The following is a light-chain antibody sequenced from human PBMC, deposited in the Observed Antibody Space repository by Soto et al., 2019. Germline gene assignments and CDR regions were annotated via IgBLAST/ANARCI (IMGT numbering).Light chain of an antibody. CDR1: LSVTSY. J-gene: IGKJ4*01. CDR2: DAS. CDR3: QQYHDWPPLLT. Sequence: EIVLTQSPSTLSLSPGERATLSCMSSLSVTSYLAWYQQKPGQAPRLLLYDASNRATGVPPRFSGSGSGTDFTLTISSLEPQDFAVYYCQQYHDWPPLLTFGGGTKVDIK. V-gene: IGKV3-11*01.